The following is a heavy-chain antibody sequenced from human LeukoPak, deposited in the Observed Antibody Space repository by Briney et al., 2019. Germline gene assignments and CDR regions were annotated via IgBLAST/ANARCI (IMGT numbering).Heavy chain of an antibody. CDR2: IYTSGST. J-gene: IGHJ6*02. V-gene: IGHV4-61*02. CDR3: ARTIGYCSGGSCFQDYYYYGMDV. Sequence: SQTLSLTCTVSGGSISSGSYYWSWIRQPAGKGLEWIGRIYTSGSTNYNPSLKSRVTISVDTSKNQFSLKLSSVAAADTAVYYCARTIGYCSGGSCFQDYYYYGMDVRGQGTTVTVSS. D-gene: IGHD2-15*01. CDR1: GGSISSGSYY.